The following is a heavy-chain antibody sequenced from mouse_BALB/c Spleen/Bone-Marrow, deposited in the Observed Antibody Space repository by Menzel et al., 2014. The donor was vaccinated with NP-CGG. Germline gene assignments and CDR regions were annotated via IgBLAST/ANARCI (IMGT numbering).Heavy chain of an antibody. D-gene: IGHD2-2*01. CDR1: GYTFTSYW. V-gene: IGHV1-7*01. CDR3: ARSSGYDGFAY. J-gene: IGHJ3*01. Sequence: VKLVESGAELAKPGASVKMSCKASGYTFTSYWMHWAKQRPGQGLEWIGYINPSTGYTEYNQKFKDKATLTADKSSSTAYMQLSSLTSEDSAVYYCARSSGYDGFAYWGQGTLVTVSA. CDR2: INPSTGYT.